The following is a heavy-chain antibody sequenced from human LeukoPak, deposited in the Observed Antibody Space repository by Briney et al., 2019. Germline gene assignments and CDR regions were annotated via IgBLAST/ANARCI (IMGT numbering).Heavy chain of an antibody. D-gene: IGHD2-21*01. V-gene: IGHV1-8*01. CDR2: MNPNSGNT. J-gene: IGHJ6*02. Sequence: GASVKLSCKAAGYTFTSYDINWVRQATGQGLEWMGWMNPNSGNTGSAQKVQGRVTMTRNTSISTAYMELSSLRSEDTAVYYCASGPHLSISPYYYYGMDVWGQGTTVTVSS. CDR1: GYTFTSYD. CDR3: ASGPHLSISPYYYYGMDV.